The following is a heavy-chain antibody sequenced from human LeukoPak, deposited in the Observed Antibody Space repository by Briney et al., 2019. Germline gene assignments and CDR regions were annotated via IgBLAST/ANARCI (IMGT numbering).Heavy chain of an antibody. CDR2: INPNSGGT. D-gene: IGHD6-13*01. Sequence: ASVKVSCKASGYTFTGYYMHWVRQAPGQGLEWMGWINPNSGGTNYAQKFQGRVTMTRDTSISTAYMELSSLRSEDTAVYYCASAGQQLDNWFDPWGQGTLVTVSS. J-gene: IGHJ5*02. CDR3: ASAGQQLDNWFDP. CDR1: GYTFTGYY. V-gene: IGHV1-2*02.